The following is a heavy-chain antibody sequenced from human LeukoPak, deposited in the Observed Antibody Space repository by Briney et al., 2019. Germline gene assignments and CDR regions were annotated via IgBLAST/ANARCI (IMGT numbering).Heavy chain of an antibody. Sequence: VASVKVSCKASGYTFIHNGISWVRQAPGQGLEWMGWISGYNGNTNYAQNLQDRVTMTTDTSTSTAYMELSSLRSEDTAVYYCAREGYCGGDCHFDYWGQGTLVTVSS. D-gene: IGHD2-21*02. CDR1: GYTFIHNG. CDR2: ISGYNGNT. CDR3: AREGYCGGDCHFDY. V-gene: IGHV1-18*01. J-gene: IGHJ4*02.